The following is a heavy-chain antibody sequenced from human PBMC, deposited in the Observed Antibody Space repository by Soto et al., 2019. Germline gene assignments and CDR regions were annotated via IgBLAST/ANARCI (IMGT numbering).Heavy chain of an antibody. Sequence: SVKVSCKASGGTFSSYAISWVRQAPGQGLEWMGGIIPIFGTANYAQKSQGRVTITADESTSTAYMELSSLRSEDTAVYYCAGGVGVYYYDSSGYNDAFDIWGQGTIVTVSS. CDR3: AGGVGVYYYDSSGYNDAFDI. J-gene: IGHJ3*02. D-gene: IGHD3-22*01. CDR2: IIPIFGTA. CDR1: GGTFSSYA. V-gene: IGHV1-69*13.